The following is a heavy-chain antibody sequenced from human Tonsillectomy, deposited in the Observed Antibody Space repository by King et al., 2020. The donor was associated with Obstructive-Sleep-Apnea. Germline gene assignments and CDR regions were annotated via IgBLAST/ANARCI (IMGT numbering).Heavy chain of an antibody. D-gene: IGHD3-9*01. Sequence: VQLVESGGGVVQPGRSLRLSCAASGFTFSSYGMHWVRQAPGKGLEWVAVISYDGSNKYYATSVKGRFPISRDNSKNMLYLQMNSLRAEDTAMYYCVRDESGYDILTGVYGMDVWGQGTTVTVSS. CDR2: ISYDGSNK. J-gene: IGHJ6*02. V-gene: IGHV3-30*03. CDR3: VRDESGYDILTGVYGMDV. CDR1: GFTFSSYG.